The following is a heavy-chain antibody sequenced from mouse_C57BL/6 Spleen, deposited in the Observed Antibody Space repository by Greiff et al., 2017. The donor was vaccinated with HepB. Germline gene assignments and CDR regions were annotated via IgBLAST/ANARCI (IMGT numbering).Heavy chain of an antibody. Sequence: EVQLVESGGGLVKPGGSLKLSCAASGFTFSDYGMHWVRQAPEKGLEWVAYISSGSSTINYADTVKGRFTISRDKANDTLFLQMTSLRSEDTAMYYYASALSLYYRNYFDYWGQGTTLTVSS. V-gene: IGHV5-17*01. J-gene: IGHJ2*01. D-gene: IGHD2-12*01. CDR3: ASALSLYYRNYFDY. CDR1: GFTFSDYG. CDR2: ISSGSSTI.